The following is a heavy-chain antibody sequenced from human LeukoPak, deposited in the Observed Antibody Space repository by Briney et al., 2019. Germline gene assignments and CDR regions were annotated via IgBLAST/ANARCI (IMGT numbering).Heavy chain of an antibody. D-gene: IGHD3-22*01. Sequence: GGSLRLSCAASGFTVSSNYMSWVRQAPGKGLEWVSDIYSAGNTYYADSVQGRFTMSRENPENTLYLQMNSLRAEDTAVYYCARAHDRGYYYGFDYWGQGTLVTVSS. J-gene: IGHJ4*02. V-gene: IGHV3-66*01. CDR3: ARAHDRGYYYGFDY. CDR2: IYSAGNT. CDR1: GFTVSSNY.